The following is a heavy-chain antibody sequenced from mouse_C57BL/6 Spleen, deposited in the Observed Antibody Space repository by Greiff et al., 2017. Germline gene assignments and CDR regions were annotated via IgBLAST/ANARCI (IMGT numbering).Heavy chain of an antibody. CDR1: GYAFSSSW. V-gene: IGHV1-82*01. Sequence: VQLQQSGPELVKPGASVKISCKASGYAFSSSWMNWVKQRPGKGLEWIGRIYPGDGDTNYNGKFKGKATLTADKSSSTAYMQLSSLTSEDSAVYFCARSPTAQASMDYWGQGTSVTVSS. D-gene: IGHD3-2*02. CDR2: IYPGDGDT. CDR3: ARSPTAQASMDY. J-gene: IGHJ4*01.